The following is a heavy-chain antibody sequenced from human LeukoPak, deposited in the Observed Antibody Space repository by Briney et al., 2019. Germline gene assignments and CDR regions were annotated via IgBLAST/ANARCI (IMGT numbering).Heavy chain of an antibody. CDR1: GGTFSSYA. Sequence: SVKVSCKASGGTFSSYAISWVRQAPGQGLEWMGGIIPIFGTANYAQKFQGRVTITADESTSTAYMELSSLRSEDTAVYYCARGVVLQGGYFQHWGQGTLVTVSS. V-gene: IGHV1-69*01. CDR3: ARGVVLQGGYFQH. J-gene: IGHJ1*01. CDR2: IIPIFGTA. D-gene: IGHD2-2*01.